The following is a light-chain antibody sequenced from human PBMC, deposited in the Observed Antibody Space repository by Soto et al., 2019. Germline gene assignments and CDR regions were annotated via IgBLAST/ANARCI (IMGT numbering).Light chain of an antibody. Sequence: QSALTQPASVSGSPGQSITISCTGTSSDVGAYNHVSWYQQHPDKAPKLMICEVNNRPSGASSRFSGSKSGNTASLTISWLQAEDEADYFCCSYTTSSTLVFGTGTKVTVL. CDR2: EVN. CDR3: CSYTTSSTLV. V-gene: IGLV2-14*01. J-gene: IGLJ1*01. CDR1: SSDVGAYNH.